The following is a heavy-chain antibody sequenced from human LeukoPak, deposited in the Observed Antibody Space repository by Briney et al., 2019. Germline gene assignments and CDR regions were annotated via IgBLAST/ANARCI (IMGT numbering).Heavy chain of an antibody. V-gene: IGHV3-48*04. Sequence: PGGSLRLSCAASGFTFSSYNMNWVRQAPGKGLQWVSYISSSSDTIYYADSVKGRFTISRDNAKNSLYLQMNSLRAEDTAVYYCARDPTYYYGSGSAYGMDVWGQGTTVTVSS. J-gene: IGHJ6*02. CDR3: ARDPTYYYGSGSAYGMDV. CDR2: ISSSSDTI. CDR1: GFTFSSYN. D-gene: IGHD3-10*01.